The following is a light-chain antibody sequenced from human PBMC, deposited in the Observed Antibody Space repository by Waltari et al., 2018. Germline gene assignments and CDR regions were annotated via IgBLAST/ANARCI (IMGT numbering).Light chain of an antibody. Sequence: QSALTQPASVSGSPGQSIPISCTGSSSDVGGYQYVSWYQQYPGKVPKIMIYEVNNRPSGVSSRFSGSKSGNTASLTISGLQADDEADYYCSSFTSRHLYVFGTGTAVTVL. CDR3: SSFTSRHLYV. CDR2: EVN. J-gene: IGLJ1*01. CDR1: SSDVGGYQY. V-gene: IGLV2-14*01.